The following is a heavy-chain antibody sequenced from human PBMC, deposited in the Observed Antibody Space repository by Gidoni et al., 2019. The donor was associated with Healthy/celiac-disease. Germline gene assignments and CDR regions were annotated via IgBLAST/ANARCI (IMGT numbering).Heavy chain of an antibody. Sequence: EVQLVESGGGLVQPGRSLRLSYTASGFTVGDYAMSWFRQAPGKVLEWVCFIRSKAYGATTEYAASVKGRFTISRDDSKSIAYLQMNSLKTEDTAVYYCTRAGVRFLPLAGFDPWGQGTLVTVSS. D-gene: IGHD3-3*01. V-gene: IGHV3-49*03. J-gene: IGHJ5*02. CDR2: IRSKAYGATT. CDR3: TRAGVRFLPLAGFDP. CDR1: GFTVGDYA.